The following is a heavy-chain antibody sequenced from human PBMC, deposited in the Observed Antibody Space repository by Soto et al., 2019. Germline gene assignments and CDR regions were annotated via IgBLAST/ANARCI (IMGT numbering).Heavy chain of an antibody. CDR2: ISYTGST. J-gene: IGHJ6*02. Sequence: SETLSLTCTVSGGSICSGGYYWSWIRQPPGKGLEWIVYISYTGSTHYNPSLKSRVTISADTSKNQFPLKLSSVTTADTALYYCAREGVAAPYYYYGMDVWGQGSTVTVSS. CDR3: AREGVAAPYYYYGMDV. V-gene: IGHV4-61*08. CDR1: GGSICSGGYY. D-gene: IGHD2-15*01.